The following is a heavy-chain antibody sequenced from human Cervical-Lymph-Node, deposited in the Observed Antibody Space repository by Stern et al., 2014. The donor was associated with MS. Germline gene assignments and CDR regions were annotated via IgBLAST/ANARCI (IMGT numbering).Heavy chain of an antibody. Sequence: VNLVESGGAVVQPGRSLRLSCAASGFTFSSYGMHWVRQAPGKGLEWVTVISYDGNHKYYAASVKGRFTISRYNSKNTLHLQMNSVTPDDTAIYYCARDYEDTSMLFDHWGQGTLVTVSS. V-gene: IGHV3-30*03. CDR1: GFTFSSYG. CDR3: ARDYEDTSMLFDH. CDR2: ISYDGNHK. J-gene: IGHJ4*02. D-gene: IGHD2-8*01.